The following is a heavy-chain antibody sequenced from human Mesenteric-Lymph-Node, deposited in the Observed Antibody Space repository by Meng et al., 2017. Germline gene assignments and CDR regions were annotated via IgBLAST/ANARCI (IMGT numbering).Heavy chain of an antibody. CDR2: IIPILGIA. D-gene: IGHD3-22*01. V-gene: IGHV1-69*10. Sequence: QVQLVQSGAEVKKPGSSVKVSCKASGGTFSSYAISWVRQAPGQGLEWMGGIIPILGIANYAQKFQGRVTITADKSTSTVYMELSSLRSEDTAVYYCATATYYYDSSGYNSQFDYWGQGTLVTVSS. J-gene: IGHJ4*02. CDR1: GGTFSSYA. CDR3: ATATYYYDSSGYNSQFDY.